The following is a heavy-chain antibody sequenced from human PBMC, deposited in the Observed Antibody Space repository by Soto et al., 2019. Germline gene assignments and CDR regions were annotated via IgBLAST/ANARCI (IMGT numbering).Heavy chain of an antibody. CDR3: AKKGDYDILTGYFDS. D-gene: IGHD3-9*01. CDR2: ISGSGGTT. CDR1: GFTFSSYA. V-gene: IGHV3-23*01. J-gene: IGHJ4*02. Sequence: PGGSLRLSCAASGFTFSSYAMSWVRQAPGKGLEWVSIISGSGGTTYYADSVKGRFTISRDNSKNTLYLQMNSLRAEDTAVYYCAKKGDYDILTGYFDSWGQGTLVPVSS.